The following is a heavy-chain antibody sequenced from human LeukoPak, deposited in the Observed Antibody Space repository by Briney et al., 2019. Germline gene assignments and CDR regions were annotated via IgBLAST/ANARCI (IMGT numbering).Heavy chain of an antibody. J-gene: IGHJ1*01. CDR1: GGSFSGYN. D-gene: IGHD3-10*01. Sequence: SETLSLTSAVYGGSFSGYNWSWIRQHPGKGPEWIGEINHSGSTNNHPPPKSRVTISVDTSKNQFSLKLSSVAAADTAVYYCARDRNYYGSGSYPRAGYFQHWGQGTLVTVSS. CDR3: ARDRNYYGSGSYPRAGYFQH. V-gene: IGHV4-34*01. CDR2: INHSGST.